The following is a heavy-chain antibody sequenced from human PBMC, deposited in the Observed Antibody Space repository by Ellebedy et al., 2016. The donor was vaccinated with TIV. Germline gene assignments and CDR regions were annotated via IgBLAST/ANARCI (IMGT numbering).Heavy chain of an antibody. V-gene: IGHV3-30*04. CDR1: GFTFSSYA. J-gene: IGHJ4*02. CDR2: ISYDGSSK. Sequence: GESLKISCAASGFTFSSYAMHWVRQAPGKGLEWVAVISYDGSSKFYADSVKGRLTISRDNSKNTLYLQMNSLRAEDTAVYYCARGSDYYGSGSYYNQFDYWGQGTLVTVSS. CDR3: ARGSDYYGSGSYYNQFDY. D-gene: IGHD3-10*01.